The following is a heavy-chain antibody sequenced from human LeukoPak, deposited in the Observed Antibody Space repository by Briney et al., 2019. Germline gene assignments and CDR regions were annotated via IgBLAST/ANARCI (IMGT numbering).Heavy chain of an antibody. CDR1: GGSFSGYY. J-gene: IGHJ4*02. V-gene: IGHV4-34*01. Sequence: SETLSRNGAVYGGSFSGYYWSWIRQPPGKGLEWIGEINHSGSTNYNPSLKSRVTISVDTSKNQFSLKLSSVTAADTAVYYCARDGAVDYYWGQGTLVTVSS. CDR2: INHSGST. CDR3: ARDGAVDYY. D-gene: IGHD3-9*01.